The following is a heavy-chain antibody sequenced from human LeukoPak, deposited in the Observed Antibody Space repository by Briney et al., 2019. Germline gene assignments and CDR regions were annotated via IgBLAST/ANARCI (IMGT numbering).Heavy chain of an antibody. CDR3: AKDQGYCSGGSCYPDSGYFDY. J-gene: IGHJ4*02. Sequence: GGSLRLSCAASGFTFSSYGMHWVRQAPGKGLEWVAFIRHDGSNKYYADSVKGRFTISRDNSKNTLYLQMNSLRAEDTAVYYCAKDQGYCSGGSCYPDSGYFDYWGQGTLVTVSS. V-gene: IGHV3-30*02. D-gene: IGHD2-15*01. CDR2: IRHDGSNK. CDR1: GFTFSSYG.